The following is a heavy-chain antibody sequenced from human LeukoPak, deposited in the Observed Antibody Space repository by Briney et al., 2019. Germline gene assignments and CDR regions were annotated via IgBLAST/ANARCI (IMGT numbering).Heavy chain of an antibody. V-gene: IGHV1-18*01. CDR2: ISAYNGNT. Sequence: ASVKVSCKASGYTFTSYGISWVRQAPGQGLEWMGWISAYNGNTNYAQKLQGRVTMTTDTSTSTAYMELRSLRAEDTALYYCARRRVTLVRGVDITSYYFDYWGQGTLVTVSS. CDR3: ARRRVTLVRGVDITSYYFDY. J-gene: IGHJ4*02. CDR1: GYTFTSYG. D-gene: IGHD3-10*01.